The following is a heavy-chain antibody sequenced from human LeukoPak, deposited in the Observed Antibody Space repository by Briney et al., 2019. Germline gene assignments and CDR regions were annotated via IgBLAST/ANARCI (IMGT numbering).Heavy chain of an antibody. CDR2: INPNTDVT. V-gene: IGHV1-2*02. CDR3: ARDFGSVITPYY. D-gene: IGHD2-15*01. J-gene: IGHJ4*02. CDR1: GFTFTGYY. Sequence: ASVKVSCTASGFTFTGYYMHWVRQAPGQGLEWMGWINPNTDVTKYAQKFQGRVTMTRDTSISTAYMELRRLPSDDTAVYYCARDFGSVITPYYWGQGALVTVSS.